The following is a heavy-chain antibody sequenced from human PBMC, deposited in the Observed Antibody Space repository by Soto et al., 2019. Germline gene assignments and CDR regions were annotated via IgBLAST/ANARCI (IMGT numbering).Heavy chain of an antibody. CDR3: AKDRLANPPYYYYYYRLEL. Sequence: PGGSLRLSCSASGFTFSHYGMHWVRQAPGKGLEWVAIISYDGSNKYYADSVKGRFTISRDKSKNTLYLQMNSLRAADTAVYYCAKDRLANPPYYYYYYRLELCVHGTTVTVSS. J-gene: IGHJ6*02. CDR2: ISYDGSNK. D-gene: IGHD6-25*01. V-gene: IGHV3-30*18. CDR1: GFTFSHYG.